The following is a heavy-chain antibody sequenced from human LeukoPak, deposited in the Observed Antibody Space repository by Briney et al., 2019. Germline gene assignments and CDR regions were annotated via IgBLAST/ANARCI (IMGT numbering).Heavy chain of an antibody. Sequence: GGSLRLSCAASGFTFSIYWMTWVRQAPGKGLEWVANLNQDGSDKYYVDSVKGRFTISRDNARNTLYVQMNSLRAEDTAVYYCARAKYSSSWSPFDYWGQGTLVTVSS. CDR2: LNQDGSDK. V-gene: IGHV3-7*01. CDR1: GFTFSIYW. CDR3: ARAKYSSSWSPFDY. J-gene: IGHJ4*02. D-gene: IGHD6-13*01.